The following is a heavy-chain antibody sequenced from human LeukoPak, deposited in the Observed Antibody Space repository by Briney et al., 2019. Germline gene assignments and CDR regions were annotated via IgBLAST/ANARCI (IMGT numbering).Heavy chain of an antibody. CDR1: GYSLTELP. J-gene: IGHJ4*02. CDR3: ARETYYSSGNVYNRIDY. V-gene: IGHV1-24*01. CDR2: FDPEDGET. Sequence: ASVKVSCKVSGYSLTELPMHWVRQAPGKGLEWMGGFDPEDGETIYAQTLQGRVTMTEDTSTDTAYMELSRLTSDDTAVYFCARETYYSSGNVYNRIDYWGQGTLVTVST. D-gene: IGHD3-10*01.